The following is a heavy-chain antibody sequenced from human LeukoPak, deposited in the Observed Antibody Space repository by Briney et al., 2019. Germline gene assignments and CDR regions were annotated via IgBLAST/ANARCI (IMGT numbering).Heavy chain of an antibody. D-gene: IGHD1-26*01. V-gene: IGHV3-48*01. J-gene: IGHJ4*02. CDR1: GFTLTDAW. CDR3: ARDSAWAFDY. Sequence: GGSLRLSCAVSGFTLTDAWMGWARRAPGKGLEWISYIGTSSSTIWYADSVKGRFTISRDNAKTSLYLQMSSLGAEDTAVYYCARDSAWAFDYWGQGTLVTVSS. CDR2: IGTSSSTI.